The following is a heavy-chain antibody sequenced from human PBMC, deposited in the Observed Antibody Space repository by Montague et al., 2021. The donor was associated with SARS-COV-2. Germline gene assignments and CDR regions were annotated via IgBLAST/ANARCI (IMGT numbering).Heavy chain of an antibody. CDR2: SNHSGST. CDR3: ARVRYYGSGTSLGMDV. J-gene: IGHJ6*02. V-gene: IGHV4-34*01. Sequence: SETLSLTCAVYGGSFSGYYWSWIRQPPGKGLEWMGESNHSGSTNYNPSLKSRVTISVDTSKNQFSLKLSSVTAADTAVHYCARVRYYGSGTSLGMDVWGQGTTVTVSS. CDR1: GGSFSGYY. D-gene: IGHD3-10*01.